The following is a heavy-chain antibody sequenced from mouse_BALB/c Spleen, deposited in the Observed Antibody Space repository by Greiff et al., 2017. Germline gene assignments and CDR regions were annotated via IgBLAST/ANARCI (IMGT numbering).Heavy chain of an antibody. V-gene: IGHV1-87*01. CDR1: GYTFTSYW. CDR3: ARGFYYDYDVDPWFAY. Sequence: QVQLKESGAELARPGASVKLSCKASGYTFTSYWMQWVKQRPGQGLEWIGAIYPGDGDTRYTQKFKGKATLTADKSSSTAYMKLSSLASEDSAVYYCARGFYYDYDVDPWFAYWGQGTLVTVSA. CDR2: IYPGDGDT. J-gene: IGHJ3*01. D-gene: IGHD2-4*01.